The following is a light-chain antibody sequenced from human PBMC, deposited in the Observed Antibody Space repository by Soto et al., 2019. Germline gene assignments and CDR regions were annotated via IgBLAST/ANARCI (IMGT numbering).Light chain of an antibody. CDR1: SSDIGGYNF. V-gene: IGLV2-14*01. CDR3: SSYTSTTTVV. CDR2: EVT. Sequence: QSALTQPASVSGSPGQSITISCTGASSDIGGYNFVSWYQQHPGKAPKLMIYEVTNRPSGVSNRFSGSKSGYTASLTISGLQAEDEADYYCSSYTSTTTVVFGGGTQLTV. J-gene: IGLJ2*01.